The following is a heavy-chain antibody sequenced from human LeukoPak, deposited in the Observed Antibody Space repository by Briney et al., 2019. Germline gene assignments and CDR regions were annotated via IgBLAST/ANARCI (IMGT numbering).Heavy chain of an antibody. V-gene: IGHV4-4*02. J-gene: IGHJ6*02. D-gene: IGHD3-9*01. CDR3: ARVDYFDYYGMDV. CDR2: IYHSGST. CDR1: GGSSSSINW. Sequence: SGTLSLTCALSGGSSSSINWWSWVRQPPGNGLAWMGEIYHSGSTNYNPSLKSRVTISVDKSKNQFSLKLSSVTAADTAVYYCARVDYFDYYGMDVWGQGTTVTVSS.